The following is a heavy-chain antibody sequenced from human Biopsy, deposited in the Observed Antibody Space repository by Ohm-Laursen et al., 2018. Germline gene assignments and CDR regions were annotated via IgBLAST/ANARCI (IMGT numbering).Heavy chain of an antibody. CDR1: GFNFSASA. V-gene: IGHV3-73*01. Sequence: SLRLSCAASGFNFSASAVHWVRQASGKGLEWVGRIRSKAKSYATAYAASVTGRFTISRDDSKNTTYLQMNSLKTEDTAVYYCTPKGAGFGNWGQGTLVTVSS. CDR3: TPKGAGFGN. D-gene: IGHD3-10*01. J-gene: IGHJ4*02. CDR2: IRSKAKSYAT.